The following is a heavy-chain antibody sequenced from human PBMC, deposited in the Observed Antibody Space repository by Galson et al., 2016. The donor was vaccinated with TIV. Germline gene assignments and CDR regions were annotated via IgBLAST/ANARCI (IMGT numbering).Heavy chain of an antibody. CDR3: VRAETPNNPED. D-gene: IGHD1-14*01. J-gene: IGHJ4*02. V-gene: IGHV3-53*01. CDR2: IYPDGAT. Sequence: SLRLSCAASGFTVQRNFMSWVRQAPGKGLEWVSIIYPDGATFYAESMKGRFGISRDTSQNTLSLQMNSLRAEDTALYYCVRAETPNNPEDWGPGPLVTVSS. CDR1: GFTVQRNF.